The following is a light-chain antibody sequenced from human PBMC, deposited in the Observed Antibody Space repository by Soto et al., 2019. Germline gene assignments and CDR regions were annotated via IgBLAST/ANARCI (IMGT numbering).Light chain of an antibody. CDR1: QSVSSSY. Sequence: EVVLTQYPGTLSLSPGERATLSCRASQSVSSSYLAWYQQKPGQAPRLLIYGASSRATGIPDRFSGSGSGTDFTLTISSLQSEDSAVYYCQQYNSWPPWAFGQGTKVDIK. CDR2: GAS. V-gene: IGKV3-20*01. CDR3: QQYNSWPPWA. J-gene: IGKJ1*01.